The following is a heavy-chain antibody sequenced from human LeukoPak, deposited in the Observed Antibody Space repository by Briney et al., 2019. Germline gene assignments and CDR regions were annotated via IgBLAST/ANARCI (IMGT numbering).Heavy chain of an antibody. J-gene: IGHJ4*02. CDR1: GFTFDDYA. D-gene: IGHD2-2*01. CDR3: AKDIRPFPSSTSYDY. V-gene: IGHV3-9*03. CDR2: ISWNSGSI. Sequence: PGGSLRLSCAASGFTFDDYAMHWVRQAPGKGLEWVSGISWNSGSIGYADSVKGRFTISRDNAKNSLYLQMNSLRAEDMALYYCAKDIRPFPSSTSYDYWGQGTLVTVSS.